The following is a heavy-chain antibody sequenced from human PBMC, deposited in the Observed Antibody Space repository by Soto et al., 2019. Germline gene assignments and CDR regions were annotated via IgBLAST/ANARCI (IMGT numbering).Heavy chain of an antibody. V-gene: IGHV4-59*01. CDR1: GGSIGYYY. J-gene: IGHJ4*02. Sequence: SETLSLTCSSSGGSIGYYYWSWIRQPPGKGLEWIGYIYYSGSTTYNPSLKSRVTISVDTSKNKFFLNLSSVTAADTAVYYCARCYGSGSYYNGLFDHWGQGTLVTVSS. D-gene: IGHD3-10*01. CDR3: ARCYGSGSYYNGLFDH. CDR2: IYYSGST.